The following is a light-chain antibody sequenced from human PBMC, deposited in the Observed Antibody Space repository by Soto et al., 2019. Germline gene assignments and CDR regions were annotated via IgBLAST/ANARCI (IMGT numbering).Light chain of an antibody. CDR3: QKYSSVPV. CDR2: AAS. Sequence: DIQMTQSPTSLSASVGDRVTITCRASQGIRNFVAWYQQKPGKAPKLLIYAASTLQSGVPSRFSGSGSGTDFTLTINSLQPEDVATSWQKYSSVPVFGPGTKVEIK. V-gene: IGKV1-27*01. CDR1: QGIRNF. J-gene: IGKJ3*01.